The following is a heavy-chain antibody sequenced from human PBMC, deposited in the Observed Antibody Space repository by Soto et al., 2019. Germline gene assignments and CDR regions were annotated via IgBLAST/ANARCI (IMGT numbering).Heavy chain of an antibody. CDR2: INAGNGNT. CDR3: ARDPSYYDSSGYQALDY. D-gene: IGHD3-22*01. CDR1: GYTFTSYA. J-gene: IGHJ4*02. V-gene: IGHV1-3*01. Sequence: ASVKVSCKASGYTFTSYAMHWVRQAPGQRLEWMGWINAGNGNTKYSQKFQGRVTITRDTSASTAYMELSSLRSEDTAVYYCARDPSYYDSSGYQALDYWRQGTLVTVSS.